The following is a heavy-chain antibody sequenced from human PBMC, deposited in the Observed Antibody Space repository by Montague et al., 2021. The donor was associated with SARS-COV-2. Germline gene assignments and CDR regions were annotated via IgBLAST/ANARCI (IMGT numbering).Heavy chain of an antibody. CDR3: ASSPLRTSGANWYDKYYQR. Sequence: SETLSLTCTVSGGSISVSSYYWVWIRQPPGKGLEWIGSIYYGGTADYNPSLKSRVTISVDTSNNQFSLKLTSLTAADTAVYSCASSPLRTSGANWYDKYYQRWGQGTRVTVSS. D-gene: IGHD1-1*01. CDR1: GGSISVSSYY. CDR2: IYYGGTA. J-gene: IGHJ1*01. V-gene: IGHV4-39*07.